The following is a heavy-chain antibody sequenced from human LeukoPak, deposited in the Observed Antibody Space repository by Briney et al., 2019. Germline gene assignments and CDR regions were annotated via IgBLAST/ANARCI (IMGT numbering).Heavy chain of an antibody. Sequence: PSETLSLTCAVSGGSISSSNWWSWVRQPPGKGLEWIGEIYHSGSTNYNPSLKSRVTISVDTSKNQFSLKLSSVTAADTAVYYCAKVGSGGPFDYWGQGTLVTVSS. V-gene: IGHV4-4*02. CDR1: GGSISSSNW. J-gene: IGHJ4*02. D-gene: IGHD3-10*01. CDR2: IYHSGST. CDR3: AKVGSGGPFDY.